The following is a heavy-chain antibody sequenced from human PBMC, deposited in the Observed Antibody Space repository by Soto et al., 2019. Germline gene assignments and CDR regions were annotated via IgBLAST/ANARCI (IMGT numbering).Heavy chain of an antibody. J-gene: IGHJ3*01. D-gene: IGHD3-10*01. Sequence: RLSCVASGFTFEDYSLHWVRQVPGKGLEWVAGISGNSGSSGYADSVRGRFTVSRDNAKNSLFLQMSSLSPEDTALYYCTKRRSARPGFDAFDLWGQGTMVTVSS. CDR1: GFTFEDYS. V-gene: IGHV3-9*01. CDR2: ISGNSGSS. CDR3: TKRRSARPGFDAFDL.